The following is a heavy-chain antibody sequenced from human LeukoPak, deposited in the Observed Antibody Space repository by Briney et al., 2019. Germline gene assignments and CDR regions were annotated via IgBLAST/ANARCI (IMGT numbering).Heavy chain of an antibody. Sequence: GGSLRLSCAASGFTFSDYYMSWIRQAPGKGLEWVSYISSSGSTIYYADSVKGRFTISRDNAKNSLYLQMNSLRAEDTAVYYCARDLYYDSSGYYQGYWGQGTLVTVSS. CDR2: ISSSGSTI. J-gene: IGHJ4*02. V-gene: IGHV3-11*04. D-gene: IGHD3-22*01. CDR3: ARDLYYDSSGYYQGY. CDR1: GFTFSDYY.